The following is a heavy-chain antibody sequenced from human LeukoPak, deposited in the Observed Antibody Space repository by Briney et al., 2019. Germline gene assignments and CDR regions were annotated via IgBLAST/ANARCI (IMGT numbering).Heavy chain of an antibody. CDR2: INHSGST. J-gene: IGHJ3*01. Sequence: SETLSLTCTVSGGSISSSSYYWGWIRQPPGKGLEWIGEINHSGSTNYNPSLKSRVTISVDTSKNQFSLKLSSVTAADTAVYYCKLLNDWGQGTMVTVSS. V-gene: IGHV4-39*07. CDR1: GGSISSSSYY. CDR3: KLLND. D-gene: IGHD2-15*01.